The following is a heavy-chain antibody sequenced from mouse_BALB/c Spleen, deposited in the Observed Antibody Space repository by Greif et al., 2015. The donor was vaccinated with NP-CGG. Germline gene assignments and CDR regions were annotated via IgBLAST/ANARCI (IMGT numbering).Heavy chain of an antibody. CDR3: AIEYGSSGGYFDV. V-gene: IGHV1S135*01. J-gene: IGHJ1*01. CDR1: GYSFTGYT. Sequence: VHVKQSGPELVKPGASMKISCKASGYSFTGYTMNWVKQSHGKNLEWIGLINPYNGGTSYNQKFKGKATLTIDKSSSTAYIGVLSLTSEDSAVYYWAIEYGSSGGYFDVWGAGTTVSVFS. CDR2: INPYNGGT. D-gene: IGHD1-1*01.